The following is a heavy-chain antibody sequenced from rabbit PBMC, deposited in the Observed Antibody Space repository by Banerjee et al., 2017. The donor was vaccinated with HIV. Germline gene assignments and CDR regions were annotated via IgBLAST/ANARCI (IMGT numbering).Heavy chain of an antibody. J-gene: IGHJ4*01. D-gene: IGHD6-1*01. V-gene: IGHV1S40*01. CDR2: IYAISNADT. CDR1: GFSFSNYYY. Sequence: QSLEESGGDLVKPGASLTLTCTASGFSFSNYYYMCWVRQAPGKGPEWIACIYAISNADTYYATWAKGRFTISKTSSTTVTLQMTSLTAADTATYFCARDTYGYAGYAYARGYFNLLGPRHPGHRL. CDR3: ARDTYGYAGYAYARGYFNL.